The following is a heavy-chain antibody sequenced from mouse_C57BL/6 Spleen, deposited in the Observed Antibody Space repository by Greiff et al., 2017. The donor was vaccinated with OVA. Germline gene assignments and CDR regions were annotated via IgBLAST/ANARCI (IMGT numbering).Heavy chain of an antibody. CDR3: ARHGYDYDGTWFAY. CDR2: FYPGSGSI. V-gene: IGHV1-62-2*01. CDR1: GYTFTEYT. J-gene: IGHJ3*01. D-gene: IGHD2-4*01. Sequence: QVQLQQSGAELVKPGASVKLSCKASGYTFTEYTIHWVKQRSGQGLEWIGWFYPGSGSIKYNEKFKDKATLTADKSSSTVYMEFSRSAYEDSAVYVCARHGYDYDGTWFAYWGQGTLVTVSA.